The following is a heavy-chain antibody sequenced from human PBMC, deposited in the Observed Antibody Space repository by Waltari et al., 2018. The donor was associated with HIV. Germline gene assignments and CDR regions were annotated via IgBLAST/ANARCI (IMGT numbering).Heavy chain of an antibody. J-gene: IGHJ6*02. D-gene: IGHD2-21*01. V-gene: IGHV1-8*01. CDR1: GYTLTSYD. CDR3: ARVWPVGMDV. CDR2: MNPNSGNT. Sequence: QVQLVQSGAEVKKLGASLTVSCKASGYTLTSYDINWGRQATGQGLEWMGWMNPNSGNTGYAQKFQGRVTMTRNTSISTAYMELSSLRSEDTAVYYCARVWPVGMDVWGQGTTVTVSS.